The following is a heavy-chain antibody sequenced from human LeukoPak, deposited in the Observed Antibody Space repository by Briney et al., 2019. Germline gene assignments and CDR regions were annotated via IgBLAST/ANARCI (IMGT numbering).Heavy chain of an antibody. V-gene: IGHV4-59*01. D-gene: IGHD6-19*01. CDR3: ARVRAVADGGDFDY. J-gene: IGHJ4*02. CDR2: IYYRGST. Sequence: KPSETLSLTCTVSGGSISSSYWSWIRQPPGKGLEGIGYIYYRGSTTYNASLKSRVTISVDTSKNQFSLKLSSVTAADTAVYYCARVRAVADGGDFDYWGQGTLVTVSS. CDR1: GGSISSSY.